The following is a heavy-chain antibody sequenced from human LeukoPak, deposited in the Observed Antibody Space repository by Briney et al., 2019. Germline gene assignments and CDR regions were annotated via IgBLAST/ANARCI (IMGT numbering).Heavy chain of an antibody. J-gene: IGHJ5*02. CDR3: ARRKTLHQTYYDFWSGYFGRFDP. Sequence: PSETLSLTCTVSGGSISSSSYYWGWIRQPPGKGLEWIGSIYYSGSTYYNPSLKSRVTISVDTSKNQFSLKLSSVTAADTAVYYCARRKTLHQTYYDFWSGYFGRFDPWGQGTLDTVSS. D-gene: IGHD3-3*01. CDR1: GGSISSSSYY. V-gene: IGHV4-39*01. CDR2: IYYSGST.